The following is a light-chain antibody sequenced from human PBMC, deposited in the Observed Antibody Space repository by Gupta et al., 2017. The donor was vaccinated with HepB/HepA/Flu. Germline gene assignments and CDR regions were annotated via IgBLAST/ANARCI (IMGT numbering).Light chain of an antibody. CDR3: SSYTGSNTVV. Sequence: HSALTPPSSLSGPPGQSITISCTGTSSDVGGDNDVSWYQQHPGKAPKLMIDDGSNRPSGVSIRFSGSTSGNTASLTISGLQAEDEADYYCSSYTGSNTVVFGGGTTLTVL. V-gene: IGLV2-14*03. CDR1: SSDVGGDND. J-gene: IGLJ2*01. CDR2: DGS.